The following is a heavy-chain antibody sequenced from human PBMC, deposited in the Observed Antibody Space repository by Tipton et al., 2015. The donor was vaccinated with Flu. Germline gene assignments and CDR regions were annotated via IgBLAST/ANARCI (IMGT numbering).Heavy chain of an antibody. Sequence: TLSLTCAVSGDSISSDYHWGWIRQFPGKGLEWIGTVSRSGSTVYNPSLTSRVTISIDRSKNQFSLNLKSVTAADMAVYYCARDYKGGRYDFWSGQVAFDIWGQGTMVTVSS. CDR2: VSRSGST. CDR1: GDSISSDYH. J-gene: IGHJ3*02. D-gene: IGHD3-3*01. CDR3: ARDYKGGRYDFWSGQVAFDI. V-gene: IGHV4-38-2*02.